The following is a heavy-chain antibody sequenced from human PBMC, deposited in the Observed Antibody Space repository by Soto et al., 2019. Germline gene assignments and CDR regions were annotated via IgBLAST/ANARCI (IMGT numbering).Heavy chain of an antibody. CDR2: ISGSSIYT. V-gene: IGHV3-11*06. J-gene: IGHJ5*02. CDR1: GFTFSDYY. CDR3: ARDRGVGQPAGWFDP. Sequence: PGGSLRLSCAASGFTFSDYYMSWIRQAPGKGLEWVSYISGSSIYTNYAGSVKGRYTVSRDNAKNSLYLQMSSLRAEDTAVYYCARDRGVGQPAGWFDPWGQGXLVTVS. D-gene: IGHD3-10*01.